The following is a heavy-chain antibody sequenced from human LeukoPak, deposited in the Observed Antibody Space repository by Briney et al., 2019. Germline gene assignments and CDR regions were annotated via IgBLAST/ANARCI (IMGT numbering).Heavy chain of an antibody. CDR3: ARDLGPPLDIRGYSGYDSAFDI. D-gene: IGHD5-12*01. CDR2: IKQDGSEK. J-gene: IGHJ3*02. V-gene: IGHV3-7*01. CDR1: GFTFSSYW. Sequence: GGSLRLSCAASGFTFSSYWMSWVRQPPGKGLEWVANIKQDGSEKYYVDSVKGRFTISRDNAKNSLYLQMNSLRAEDTAVYYCARDLGPPLDIRGYSGYDSAFDIWGQGTMVTVSS.